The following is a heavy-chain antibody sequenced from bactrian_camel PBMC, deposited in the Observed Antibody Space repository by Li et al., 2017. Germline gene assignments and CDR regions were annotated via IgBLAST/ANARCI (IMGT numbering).Heavy chain of an antibody. V-gene: IGHV3S40*01. CDR1: GYSYSRKC. D-gene: IGHD1*01. J-gene: IGHJ6*01. CDR3: ALGSRVDSLPCIAALSNYGY. Sequence: VQLVESGGGSVQAGGSLRLSCAASGYSYSRKCMGWFRQAPGKEREGVATIYTRGGTTDYADSYYADSVKGRFTISQDNAKNTVYLQMNSLKPEDTAMYYCALGSRVDSLPCIAALSNYGYWGQGTQVTVS. CDR2: IYTRGGTTDYADS.